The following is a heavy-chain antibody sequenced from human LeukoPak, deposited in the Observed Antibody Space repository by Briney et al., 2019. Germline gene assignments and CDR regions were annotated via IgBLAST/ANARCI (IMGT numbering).Heavy chain of an antibody. CDR3: ARGGVRGVISRSYYYMDV. D-gene: IGHD3-10*01. J-gene: IGHJ6*03. V-gene: IGHV3-20*04. CDR1: GFTLVDYG. Sequence: GGSLRLSCEGSGFTLVDYGMSWVRQAPGKGLEWVSGINWDESDRGYSDSVKGRFRISRDKATNSLYLQMDSLRAEDTALYFCARGGVRGVISRSYYYMDVWGKGTTVIVSS. CDR2: INWDESDR.